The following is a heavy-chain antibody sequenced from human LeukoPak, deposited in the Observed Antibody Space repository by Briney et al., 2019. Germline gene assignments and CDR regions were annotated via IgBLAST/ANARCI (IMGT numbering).Heavy chain of an antibody. CDR1: GGSISSYS. Sequence: SETLSPTCTVSGGSISSYSWSWIRQPAGKGLEWIGRIYSSGNTYYNASLRSRVTMSVDTSKNQFSLKLSSVTAADTAVYYCAREGGGFDYWGQGTLVTVSS. CDR3: AREGGGFDY. CDR2: IYSSGNT. D-gene: IGHD3-16*01. V-gene: IGHV4-4*07. J-gene: IGHJ4*02.